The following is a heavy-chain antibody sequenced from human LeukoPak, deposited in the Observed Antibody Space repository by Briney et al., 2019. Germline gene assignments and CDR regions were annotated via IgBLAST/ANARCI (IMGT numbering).Heavy chain of an antibody. V-gene: IGHV1-8*02. CDR2: MNPNSGNT. CDR3: ARGIEDYGSGSYYTN. D-gene: IGHD3-10*01. CDR1: GYTFTSYG. Sequence: ASVKVSCKASGYTFTSYGISWVRQAPGQGLEWMGWMNPNSGNTGYAQKFQGRVTMTRNTSISTAYMELSSLRSEDTAVYYCARGIEDYGSGSYYTNWGQGTLVTVSS. J-gene: IGHJ4*02.